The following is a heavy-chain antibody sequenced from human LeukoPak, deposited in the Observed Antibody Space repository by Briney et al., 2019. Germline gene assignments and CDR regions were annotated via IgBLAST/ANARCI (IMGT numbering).Heavy chain of an antibody. CDR2: ISGRGDRT. CDR3: AKRKGGLRDPDY. V-gene: IGHV3-23*01. J-gene: IGHJ4*02. D-gene: IGHD3-16*01. Sequence: GGSLRLSCAASGFTFSSHAMSWVRQAPGKGLEWVSAISGRGDRTYYADSVKGRFTISRDNSKNTLYLQMNSLRAEDTAVYYCAKRKGGLRDPDYWGQGTLVTVSS. CDR1: GFTFSSHA.